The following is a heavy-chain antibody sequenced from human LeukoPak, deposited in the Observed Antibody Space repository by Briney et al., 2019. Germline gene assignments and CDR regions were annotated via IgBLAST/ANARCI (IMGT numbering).Heavy chain of an antibody. Sequence: PGGSLRLSCGASGFTFSTCGMHWVRQAPGKRLEWVGVISYDGSNKHYADSVKGRFTISRDNSKNTLYLQMNGLRAEDTAVYYCAIGNWNYWGQGTLVTVSS. CDR2: ISYDGSNK. V-gene: IGHV3-30*03. CDR3: AIGNWNY. D-gene: IGHD1-20*01. CDR1: GFTFSTCG. J-gene: IGHJ4*02.